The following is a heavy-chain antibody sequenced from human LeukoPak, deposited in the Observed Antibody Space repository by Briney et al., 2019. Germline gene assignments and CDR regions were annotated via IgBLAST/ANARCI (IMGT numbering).Heavy chain of an antibody. J-gene: IGHJ6*03. Sequence: ASVKVTCKASGYTFTSYSISWIRQAPAQGLEWMGWISAYNGNTNYARKLQGRVTMTTDTCTSTAYMELRSLRSDDTAVYYCAVGATSYYYYMDVWGKGTTGTVSS. D-gene: IGHD1-26*01. CDR3: AVGATSYYYYMDV. CDR2: ISAYNGNT. CDR1: GYTFTSYS. V-gene: IGHV1-18*01.